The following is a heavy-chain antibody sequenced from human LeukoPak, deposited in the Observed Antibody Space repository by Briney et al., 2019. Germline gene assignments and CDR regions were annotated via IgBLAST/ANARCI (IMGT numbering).Heavy chain of an antibody. D-gene: IGHD3-10*01. CDR3: ARVWVRRGIDY. V-gene: IGHV4-59*01. Sequence: SETLSLTCTVSGGSIGSYYWSWIRQPPGKGLEWIGYIYYSGSTNYNPSLKSRVTISVDTSKNQFPLKLSSVTAADTAVYYCARVWVRRGIDYWGQGTLVTVSS. CDR2: IYYSGST. CDR1: GGSIGSYY. J-gene: IGHJ4*02.